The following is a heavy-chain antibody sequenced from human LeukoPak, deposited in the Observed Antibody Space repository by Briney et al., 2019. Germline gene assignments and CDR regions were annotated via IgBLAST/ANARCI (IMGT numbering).Heavy chain of an antibody. CDR1: GGSISSGSYY. D-gene: IGHD3-3*01. J-gene: IGHJ4*02. V-gene: IGHV4-61*02. CDR3: ARVPAPWSGYSNFDY. CDR2: IYTSGST. Sequence: PSQTLSLTCTVSGGSISSGSYYWSWIRQPAGKGLEWIGRIYTSGSTNYNPSLKSRVTISVGTSKNQFSLKLSSVTAADTAVYYCARVPAPWSGYSNFDYWGQGTLVTVSS.